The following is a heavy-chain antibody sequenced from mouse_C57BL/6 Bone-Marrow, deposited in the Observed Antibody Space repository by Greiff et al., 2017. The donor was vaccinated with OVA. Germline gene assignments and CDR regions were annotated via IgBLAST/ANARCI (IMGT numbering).Heavy chain of an antibody. V-gene: IGHV1-61*01. CDR3: ARSDLGFMDY. Sequence: QVQLQQPGAELVRPGSSVKLSCKASGYTFTSYWMDWVKQRPGQGLEWIGNIYPSDSETHYNQKFKDKATLTVDKSSSTAYMQLSSLTSEDSAVYYCARSDLGFMDYWGQGTSVTVSS. CDR2: IYPSDSET. CDR1: GYTFTSYW. D-gene: IGHD3-1*01. J-gene: IGHJ4*01.